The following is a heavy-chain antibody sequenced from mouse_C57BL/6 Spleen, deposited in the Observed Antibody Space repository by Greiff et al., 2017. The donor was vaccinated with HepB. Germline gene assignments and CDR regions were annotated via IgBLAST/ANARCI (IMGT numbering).Heavy chain of an antibody. CDR3: ARFYDYDYFDY. V-gene: IGHV7-3*01. D-gene: IGHD2-4*01. Sequence: EVKLQESGGGLVQPGGSLSLSCAASGFTFTDYYMSWVRQPPGKALEWLGFIRNKANGYTTEYSASVKGRFTISRDNSQSILYLQMNALRAEDSATYYCARFYDYDYFDYWGQGTTLTVSS. J-gene: IGHJ2*01. CDR1: GFTFTDYY. CDR2: IRNKANGYTT.